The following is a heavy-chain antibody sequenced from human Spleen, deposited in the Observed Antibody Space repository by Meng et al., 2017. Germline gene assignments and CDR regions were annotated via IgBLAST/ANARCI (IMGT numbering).Heavy chain of an antibody. CDR1: GYNFPDYY. V-gene: IGHV1-2*06. D-gene: IGHD6-25*01. Sequence: ASVKVSCKPSGYNFPDYYIHWVRRAPGQGLEWMGRIDPKSGDTHYAQSFQGRVTMTGDTSISTAYMELSGLRSDDTAMYYCARDEDISAAGKLFGDYWGQGTLVTVSS. J-gene: IGHJ4*02. CDR2: IDPKSGDT. CDR3: ARDEDISAAGKLFGDY.